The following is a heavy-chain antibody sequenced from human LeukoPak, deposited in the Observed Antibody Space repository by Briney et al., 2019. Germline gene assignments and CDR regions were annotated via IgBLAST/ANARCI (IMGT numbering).Heavy chain of an antibody. Sequence: ASVKVSCKASGYTFTSYAMNWVRQAPGQGLEWMGWINTNTGNPTYAQGFTGRFVFSLDTSVSTAYLQISSLKAEYTAVYYCARELSDTFGGVIVIDYWGQGTLVTVSS. CDR1: GYTFTSYA. D-gene: IGHD3-16*02. CDR3: ARELSDTFGGVIVIDY. J-gene: IGHJ4*02. CDR2: INTNTGNP. V-gene: IGHV7-4-1*02.